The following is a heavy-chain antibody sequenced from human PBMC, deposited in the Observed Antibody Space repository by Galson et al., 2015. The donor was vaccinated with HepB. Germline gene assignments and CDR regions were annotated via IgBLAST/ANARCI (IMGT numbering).Heavy chain of an antibody. CDR1: GFTFSSYV. D-gene: IGHD3-3*01. Sequence: SLRLSCAASGFTFSSYVMSWGRQAPGKGLEWVSAISGSGGSTYYADSVEGRFTISRDNSKNTLFLQMNSLRAEDTAVYYCAKGPAWNGYSAEFFQHWGQGTLVTVSS. CDR2: ISGSGGST. V-gene: IGHV3-23*01. CDR3: AKGPAWNGYSAEFFQH. J-gene: IGHJ1*01.